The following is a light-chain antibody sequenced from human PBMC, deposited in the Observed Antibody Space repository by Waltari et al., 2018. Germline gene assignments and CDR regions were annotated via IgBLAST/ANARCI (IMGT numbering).Light chain of an antibody. CDR3: QVWDSSSDLV. V-gene: IGLV3-21*04. Sequence: SYVLTQPPSVSVATGKTARITCGGNNLGSKSVHWYQQKPGQAPVLVIYDDSDRPSGIPERFSGSNSGNTATLTISRVEAGDEADYYCQVWDSSSDLVFGGGTKLTVL. CDR1: NLGSKS. CDR2: DDS. J-gene: IGLJ2*01.